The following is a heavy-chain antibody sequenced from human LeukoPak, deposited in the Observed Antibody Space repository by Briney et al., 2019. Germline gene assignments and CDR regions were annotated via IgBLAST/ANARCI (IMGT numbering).Heavy chain of an antibody. Sequence: GASVKVSCKASGGTFSSYAISWVRQAPGQGLEWMGRIIPILGIANYAQKFQGRVTITADKSTSTAYMELSSLRSEDTAVYYCAESRPGLITMVRGYDAFDIWGQGTMVTVSS. CDR3: AESRPGLITMVRGYDAFDI. V-gene: IGHV1-69*04. J-gene: IGHJ3*02. CDR2: IIPILGIA. CDR1: GGTFSSYA. D-gene: IGHD3-10*01.